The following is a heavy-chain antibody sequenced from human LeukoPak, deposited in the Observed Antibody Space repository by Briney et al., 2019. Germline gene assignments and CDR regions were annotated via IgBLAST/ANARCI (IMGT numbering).Heavy chain of an antibody. V-gene: IGHV3-23*01. Sequence: GGSLRLSCAASGFTFSSYAMSWVRQAPGKGLEWVSATSGSGGSTYYADSVKGRFTISRDNSKNTLDLQMNSLRAEDTAVYYCAKDHVVVVAAIRHGYFDYWGQGTLVTVSS. CDR1: GFTFSSYA. J-gene: IGHJ4*02. CDR3: AKDHVVVVAAIRHGYFDY. D-gene: IGHD2-21*02. CDR2: TSGSGGST.